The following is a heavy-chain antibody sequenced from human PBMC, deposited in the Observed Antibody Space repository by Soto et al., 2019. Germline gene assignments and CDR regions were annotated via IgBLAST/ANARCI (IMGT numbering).Heavy chain of an antibody. CDR2: IYYSGST. Sequence: ASETLSLTCTVSGGSISSYYWSWIRQPPGKGLEWFGYIYYSGSTNYNPSLKSRVTISVDTSKNQFSLKLSSVTAADTAVYYCARATPIAAAGNLWFDPWGQGTLVTVPS. CDR3: ARATPIAAAGNLWFDP. V-gene: IGHV4-59*01. J-gene: IGHJ5*02. D-gene: IGHD6-13*01. CDR1: GGSISSYY.